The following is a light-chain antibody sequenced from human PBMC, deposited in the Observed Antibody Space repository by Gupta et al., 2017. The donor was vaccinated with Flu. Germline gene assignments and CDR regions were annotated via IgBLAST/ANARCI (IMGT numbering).Light chain of an antibody. CDR2: QGS. J-gene: IGKJ2*01. V-gene: IGKV1-5*03. CDR1: QTISRW. Sequence: GGGGTITCLATQTISRWLAWYQQTPGKAPSRLIYQGSSVESGVPSRFSGSGSGTEFTLTISRLQPDDFATYYCQQYNSYPYTFGQGTKLDIK. CDR3: QQYNSYPYT.